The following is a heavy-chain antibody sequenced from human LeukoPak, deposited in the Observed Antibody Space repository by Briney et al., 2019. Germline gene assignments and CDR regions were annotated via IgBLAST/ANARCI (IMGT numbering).Heavy chain of an antibody. CDR3: ARAIAAAEYWFDP. D-gene: IGHD6-13*01. V-gene: IGHV1-2*02. J-gene: IGHJ5*02. CDR1: GYTFTGYY. CDR2: INPNSGGT. Sequence: ASVKVSCKASGYTFTGYYMHWVRQAPGQGLEWMGWINPNSGGTNYAQKFQGRVTMTRDTSISTAYMELSRLRSDDTAVYYCARAIAAAEYWFDPWGQGTLVTVSS.